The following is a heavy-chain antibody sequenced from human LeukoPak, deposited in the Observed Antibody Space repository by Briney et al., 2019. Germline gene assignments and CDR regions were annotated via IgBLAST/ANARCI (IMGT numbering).Heavy chain of an antibody. J-gene: IGHJ4*02. CDR1: GGSVSSDY. V-gene: IGHV4-4*07. CDR3: ARGKIGAATAFDS. Sequence: SETLSLTCTVSGGSVSSDYWNWIRQSAGKGLEWIGRIYTSGSTNYNPSLKSRLTMSVDTSKNEFSLKLRSVTAADTAMYYCARGKIGAATAFDSWGQGTPVTVSS. CDR2: IYTSGST. D-gene: IGHD3-16*01.